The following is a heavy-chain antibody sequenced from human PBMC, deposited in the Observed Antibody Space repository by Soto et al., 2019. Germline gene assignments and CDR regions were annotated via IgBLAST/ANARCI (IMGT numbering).Heavy chain of an antibody. CDR1: GFTFSSYE. D-gene: IGHD2-2*01. Sequence: GGSLRLCCAASGFTFSSYEMNGVRQAPGKGLEGVSYISSSGSTIYYADSVKGRFTISRDNAKNSLYLQMNSLRAEDTAVYYCARDQLYQLVIRPYYYYGMDVWGQGTTVTVSS. CDR2: ISSSGSTI. J-gene: IGHJ6*02. V-gene: IGHV3-48*03. CDR3: ARDQLYQLVIRPYYYYGMDV.